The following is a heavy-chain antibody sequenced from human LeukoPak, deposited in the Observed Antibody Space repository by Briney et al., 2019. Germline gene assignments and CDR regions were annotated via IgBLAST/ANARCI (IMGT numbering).Heavy chain of an antibody. V-gene: IGHV4-34*01. CDR2: INHSGST. CDR1: GGSFSGYY. J-gene: IGHJ4*02. D-gene: IGHD3-10*01. CDR3: ARLSLSHYYGSGSYYNGKYFDY. Sequence: RSSETLSLTCAVYGGSFSGYYWSWIRQPPGKGLEWIGEINHSGSTNYNPSLKSRVTISVDTSKNQFSLKLSSVTAADTAVYYCARLSLSHYYGSGSYYNGKYFDYWGQGTLVTVSS.